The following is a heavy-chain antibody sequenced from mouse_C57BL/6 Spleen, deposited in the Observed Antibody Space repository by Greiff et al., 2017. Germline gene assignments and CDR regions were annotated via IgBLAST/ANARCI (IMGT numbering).Heavy chain of an antibody. D-gene: IGHD4-1*01. CDR3: ARGVNWDGDY. J-gene: IGHJ2*01. CDR1: GYAFSSYW. Sequence: VQLKESGAELVKPGASVKISCKASGYAFSSYWMNWVKQRPGKGLEWIGQIYPGDGDTNYNGKFKGKATLTADKSSSTAYMQLSSLTSEDSAVYFCARGVNWDGDYWGQGTTLTVSS. V-gene: IGHV1-80*01. CDR2: IYPGDGDT.